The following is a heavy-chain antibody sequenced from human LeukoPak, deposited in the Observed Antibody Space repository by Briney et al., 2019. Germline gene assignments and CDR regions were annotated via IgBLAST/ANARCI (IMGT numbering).Heavy chain of an antibody. CDR3: AVGVRGSGSYQIWGHAFDI. CDR2: IVPIFSTA. V-gene: IGHV1-69*13. Sequence: ASVKVSCKTSGGTFSSYTISWVRQAPGQGLEWMGGIVPIFSTADYAQKFQGRVTFTADESTSTAYMELSSLRSEDTAIFYCAVGVRGSGSYQIWGHAFDIWGQGTMVTVSS. D-gene: IGHD3-10*01. CDR1: GGTFSSYT. J-gene: IGHJ3*02.